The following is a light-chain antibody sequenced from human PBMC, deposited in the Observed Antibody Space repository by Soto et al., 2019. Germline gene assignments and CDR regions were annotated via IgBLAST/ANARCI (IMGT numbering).Light chain of an antibody. CDR1: QGISTN. CDR2: AAS. V-gene: IGKV1-9*01. J-gene: IGKJ1*01. Sequence: DIQLTQSPSFLSASVGDRVTITCRASQGISTNLAWYQQESGKAPKLLIYAASTLQSGVPSRFGGSGSGTEFTLTISSLQPEDFATYYCQHLNGYPRTFGQGTKVDIK. CDR3: QHLNGYPRT.